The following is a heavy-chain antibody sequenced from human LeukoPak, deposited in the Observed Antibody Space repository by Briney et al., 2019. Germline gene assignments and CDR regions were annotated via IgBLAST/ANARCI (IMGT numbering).Heavy chain of an antibody. J-gene: IGHJ6*03. V-gene: IGHV5-51*01. CDR2: IYPGDSDT. CDR3: ARQVATIELHGYMDV. CDR1: GYSFTSYW. Sequence: GESLKISCKGSGYSFTSYWIGWVRQMPGKGLEWMGIIYPGDSDTRYSPSFQGQVTISADKSISTAYLQWSSLKASDTAMYYCARQVATIELHGYMDVWGKGTTVTVSS. D-gene: IGHD5-12*01.